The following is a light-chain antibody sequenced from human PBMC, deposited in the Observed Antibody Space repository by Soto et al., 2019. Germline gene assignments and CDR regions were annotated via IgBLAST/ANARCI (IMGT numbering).Light chain of an antibody. CDR3: QQYGAQPYY. CDR2: GAS. V-gene: IGKV3-20*01. Sequence: EVVLTQSPGMLSLSPGEGTTLSCRTSKSGSSSYLGWYQQRPGQTPRLLMYGASRRATGIPDRFSGSGSGTDFTLTISRLEPEDFAVYYCQQYGAQPYYFGQGTKLEIK. CDR1: KSGSSSY. J-gene: IGKJ2*01.